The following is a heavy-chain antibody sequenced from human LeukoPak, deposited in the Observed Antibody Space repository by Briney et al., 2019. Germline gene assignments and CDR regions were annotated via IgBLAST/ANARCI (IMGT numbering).Heavy chain of an antibody. CDR3: ARDRASGWSGGRPSSYRFDY. CDR2: ISPYNGDT. J-gene: IGHJ4*02. V-gene: IGHV1-18*04. Sequence: GASVKVSCKASGYTFTGYYMHWVRQAPGQGLEWMGWISPYNGDTNYAQKLQDRVTMTTDTSTTTVYMELRSLRSDDTAIYYCARDRASGWSGGRPSSYRFDYWGQGTLVTVSS. CDR1: GYTFTGYY. D-gene: IGHD6-19*01.